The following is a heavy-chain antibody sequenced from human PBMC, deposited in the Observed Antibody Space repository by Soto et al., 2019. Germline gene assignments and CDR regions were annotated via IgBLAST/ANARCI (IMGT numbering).Heavy chain of an antibody. Sequence: LRLSCTVSGFIFMKYGMHWVRQAPGKGLEWVALITYDGSGKYYADSVRGRFTISRDNSKNTVYLQMNSLRPEDTAVYYCARGLLSVTIAGMDVWGQGTTVTVSS. CDR2: ITYDGSGK. CDR3: ARGLLSVTIAGMDV. J-gene: IGHJ6*02. CDR1: GFIFMKYG. V-gene: IGHV3-30*03. D-gene: IGHD3-9*01.